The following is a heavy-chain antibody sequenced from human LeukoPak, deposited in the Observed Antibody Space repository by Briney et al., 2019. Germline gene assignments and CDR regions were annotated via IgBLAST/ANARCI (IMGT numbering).Heavy chain of an antibody. V-gene: IGHV1-46*01. J-gene: IGHJ4*02. CDR3: ARSGRMYYFDY. CDR2: INPSGGST. CDR1: GYTFTSYY. Sequence: ASVNVSCKASGYTFTSYYMHWARQAPGQGLEWMGIINPSGGSTSYAQKFQGRVTMTRDTSTSTVYVELSSLRSEDTAVYYCARSGRMYYFDYWGQGTLVTVSS.